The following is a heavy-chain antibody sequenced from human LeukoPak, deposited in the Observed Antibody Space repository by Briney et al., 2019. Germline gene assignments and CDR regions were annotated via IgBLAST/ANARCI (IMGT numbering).Heavy chain of an antibody. J-gene: IGHJ4*02. CDR1: GFTFSTYW. D-gene: IGHD3-22*01. V-gene: IGHV3-7*01. CDR3: ARDWGSSGFVGY. Sequence: PGGSLRLSCAAYGFTFSTYWMIWVRQAPGKGLEWVANINQDGSTKYFVDSVKGRFTISRDNAKNSLYLQMNSLRPDDTAVYYCARDWGSSGFVGYWGQGTLVTVSS. CDR2: INQDGSTK.